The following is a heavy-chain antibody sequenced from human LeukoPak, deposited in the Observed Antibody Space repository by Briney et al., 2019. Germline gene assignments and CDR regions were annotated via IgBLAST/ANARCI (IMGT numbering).Heavy chain of an antibody. V-gene: IGHV4-31*03. D-gene: IGHD4-11*01. CDR3: ERGTTQTWFDP. J-gene: IGHJ5*02. CDR1: GDSVNSGLYY. Sequence: SETLSLTCTVSGDSVNSGLYYWSWLRQHPGKGLEWIGYIYYSGSTHYNPSLKSRVTISRDTSKNQFSLKLNSVTAADTAFYYCERGTTQTWFDPWGQGTLVTVSS. CDR2: IYYSGST.